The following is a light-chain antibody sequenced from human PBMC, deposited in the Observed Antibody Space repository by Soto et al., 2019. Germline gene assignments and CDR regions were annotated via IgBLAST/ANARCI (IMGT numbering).Light chain of an antibody. V-gene: IGKV1-39*01. Sequence: DIQMTQSPSSLSASVGDRVTITCRASQTISTYLNWYQQKPGKAPRLLIYDASSLLSGVPSRFRGSGSATHFTLTSASLQPEDFSTYYCQQSDSTPYPFGQGSKVDI. CDR1: QTISTY. CDR3: QQSDSTPYP. CDR2: DAS. J-gene: IGKJ2*01.